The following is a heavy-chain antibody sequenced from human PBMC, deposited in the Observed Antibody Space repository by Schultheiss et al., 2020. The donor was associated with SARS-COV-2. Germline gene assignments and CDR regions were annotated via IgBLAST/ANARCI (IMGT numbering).Heavy chain of an antibody. CDR2: IRSKAYGGTT. D-gene: IGHD5-18*01. J-gene: IGHJ4*03. CDR3: TRGRYTYGPGSFDY. V-gene: IGHV3-49*04. CDR1: GFTFGDYA. Sequence: GESLKISCTASGFTFGDYAMSWVRQAPGKGLEWVGFIRSKAYGGTTEYAASVKGRFTISRDDSKSIAYLQMNSLKTEDTAVYYCTRGRYTYGPGSFDYWGQGTTVTVSS.